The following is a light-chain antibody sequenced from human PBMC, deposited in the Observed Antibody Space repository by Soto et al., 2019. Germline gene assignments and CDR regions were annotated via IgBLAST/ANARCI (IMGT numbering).Light chain of an antibody. V-gene: IGKV3-11*01. J-gene: IGKJ1*01. Sequence: EIVLTQSPATLSLSPREKDTLSCRASQSVITYFAWYQQKPGQPPRLLIYDASNRATGIPARFSGSGSGTDFTLTISSLEPEDFAVYYCQQRSNWPLTFGQGTKVDIK. CDR1: QSVITY. CDR2: DAS. CDR3: QQRSNWPLT.